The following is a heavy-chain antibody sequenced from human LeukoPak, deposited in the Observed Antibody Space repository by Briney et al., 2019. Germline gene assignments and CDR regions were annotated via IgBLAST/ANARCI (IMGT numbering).Heavy chain of an antibody. Sequence: ASVKVSFKASGYTFTNYGIGWERQAPGQGLEWMGWISAYNGNTNYAQRLQGRVTMTTDTSTTTAYMELRSLRSDDTAMYYCARVYCSSTSCYPRDYYGMDVWGQGTTVTVSS. CDR3: ARVYCSSTSCYPRDYYGMDV. V-gene: IGHV1-18*01. CDR2: ISAYNGNT. D-gene: IGHD2-2*01. CDR1: GYTFTNYG. J-gene: IGHJ6*02.